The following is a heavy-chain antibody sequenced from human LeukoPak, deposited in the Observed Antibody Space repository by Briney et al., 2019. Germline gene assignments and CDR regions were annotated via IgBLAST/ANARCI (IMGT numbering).Heavy chain of an antibody. V-gene: IGHV3-30*03. Sequence: GGSLRLSCAASGFTFSSYGMHWVRQAPGKGLEWVAVISYDGSNKYYADSVKGRFTISRDNSKNTLYLQMNSLRAEDTAVYYCARSNTVGATWADWFDPWGQGTLVTVSS. J-gene: IGHJ5*02. CDR2: ISYDGSNK. CDR3: ARSNTVGATWADWFDP. D-gene: IGHD1-26*01. CDR1: GFTFSSYG.